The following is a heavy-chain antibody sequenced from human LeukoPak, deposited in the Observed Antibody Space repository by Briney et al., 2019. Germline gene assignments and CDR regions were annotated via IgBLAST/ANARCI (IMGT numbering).Heavy chain of an antibody. CDR1: GGTFSSYA. D-gene: IGHD3-10*01. J-gene: IGHJ5*02. CDR2: IIPIFGTA. V-gene: IGHV1-69*06. CDR3: ARERGLHYYGSGREPFDP. Sequence: ASVKVSCKASGGTFSSYAISWVRQAPGQGLEWMGGIIPIFGTANYAQKFQGRVTITADKSTSTAYMELSSLRSEDTAVYYCARERGLHYYGSGREPFDPWGQGALVTVSS.